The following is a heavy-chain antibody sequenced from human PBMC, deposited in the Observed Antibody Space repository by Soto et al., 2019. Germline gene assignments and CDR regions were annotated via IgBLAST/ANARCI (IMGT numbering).Heavy chain of an antibody. CDR2: INPSGGST. J-gene: IGHJ4*02. CDR3: ARARVPGSLYYYDY. V-gene: IGHV1-46*03. Sequence: GASVKVSCKASGYTFTNYHIHRVRQAPGQGLEWMGIINPSGGSTSYAQKFQGRVTMTSDTSTSTVYMELSSLRSEDTAMYYCARARVPGSLYYYDYWGQGTLVTVSS. CDR1: GYTFTNYH.